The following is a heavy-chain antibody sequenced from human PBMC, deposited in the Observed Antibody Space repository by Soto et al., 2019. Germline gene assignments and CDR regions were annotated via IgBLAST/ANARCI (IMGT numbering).Heavy chain of an antibody. J-gene: IGHJ5*02. D-gene: IGHD3-3*01. CDR3: ARDQDYDFWSGSHTSWFDP. V-gene: IGHV1-69*06. CDR1: GGTFSSYA. CDR2: IIPIFGTA. Sequence: SVKVSCKASGGTFSSYAISWVRQAPGQGLEWMGEIIPIFGTANYAQKFQGRVTITADKSTSTAYMELSSLRSEDTAVYYCARDQDYDFWSGSHTSWFDPWGQGTLVTVSS.